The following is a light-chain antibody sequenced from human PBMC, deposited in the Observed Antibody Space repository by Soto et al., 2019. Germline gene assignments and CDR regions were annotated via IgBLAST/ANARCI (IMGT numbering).Light chain of an antibody. CDR2: TAS. CDR1: QSIGST. J-gene: IGKJ4*01. CDR3: QQVNSLPLT. V-gene: IGKV1-39*01. Sequence: DIQMTQSPSSLSASVGDRVTITCRASQSIGSTLNWYQQKPGKAPNLLIYTASTLQSGVPSRFSGSGSGADFTLTISSLQPEDFATYYCQQVNSLPLTFGGGTKVDI.